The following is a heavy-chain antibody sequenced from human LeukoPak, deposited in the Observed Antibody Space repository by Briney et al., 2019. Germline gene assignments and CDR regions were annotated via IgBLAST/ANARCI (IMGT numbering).Heavy chain of an antibody. Sequence: GGSLRLSCAASGFTFSSYGMHWVRQAPGKGLEWVAFVHYGGSNKYYADSVKGRFAISRDNSKNTLYLQTNSLRAEDTAVYYCVRDGSGYAMWDWGQGTLVTVSS. V-gene: IGHV3-30*02. CDR3: VRDGSGYAMWD. D-gene: IGHD5-12*01. CDR2: VHYGGSNK. J-gene: IGHJ4*02. CDR1: GFTFSSYG.